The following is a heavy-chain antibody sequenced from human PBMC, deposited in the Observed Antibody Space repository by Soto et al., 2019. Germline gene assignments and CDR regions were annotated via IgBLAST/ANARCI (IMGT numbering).Heavy chain of an antibody. CDR2: IKSKIDGGTT. J-gene: IGHJ6*02. CDR1: SVSDAW. CDR3: LEYWHGMDV. V-gene: IGHV3-15*07. D-gene: IGHD2-8*02. Sequence: SVSDAWMNWVRQAPGKGLEWVGRIKSKIDGGTTDYAAPVKGRFIISRDDSKNTVYLQMNSLKTEDTAVYYCLEYWHGMDVRGQGTTVTVSS.